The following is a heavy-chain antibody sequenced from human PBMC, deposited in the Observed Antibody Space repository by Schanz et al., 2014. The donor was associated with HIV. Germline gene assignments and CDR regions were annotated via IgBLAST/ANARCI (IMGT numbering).Heavy chain of an antibody. D-gene: IGHD2-2*01. CDR3: ARDLVGTRGWFDP. CDR2: IYYSGRT. V-gene: IGHV4-31*03. CDR1: GGSISSGGYY. J-gene: IGHJ5*02. Sequence: VQLQESGPGLVKPSQTLSLTCTVSGGSISSGGYYWSWIRQHPGKGLEWIGYIYYSGRTCYNPSLKSRVTISVDTSKNQFSLKLSSVTAADTAVYYWARDLVGTRGWFDPWGQGTLVTVSS.